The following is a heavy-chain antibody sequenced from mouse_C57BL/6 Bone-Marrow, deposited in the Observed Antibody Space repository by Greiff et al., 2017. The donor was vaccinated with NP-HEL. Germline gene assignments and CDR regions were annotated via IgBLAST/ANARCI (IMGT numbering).Heavy chain of an antibody. CDR2: INPNNGGT. Sequence: VQLKESGPELVKPGASVKMSCKASGYTFTDYNMHWVKQSHGKSLEWIGYINPNNGGTSYNQKFKGKATLTVNKSSSTAYMALRSLTSMESAVYYCARSEYDFDYRYFGDWGTGTTVTVSS. CDR3: ARSEYDFDYRYFGD. D-gene: IGHD2-4*01. J-gene: IGHJ1*03. CDR1: GYTFTDYN. V-gene: IGHV1-22*01.